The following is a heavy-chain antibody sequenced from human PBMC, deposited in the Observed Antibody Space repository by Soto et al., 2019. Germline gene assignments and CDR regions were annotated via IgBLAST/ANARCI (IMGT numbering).Heavy chain of an antibody. Sequence: SVKVSCKSSGGTFSSYAISWVRQAPGQGLEWMGGIIPIFGTANYAQKFQGRVTITADESKSTAYMELSSLRSEDTAVYYCARDRVVGANDFDYWGQGTLVTVSS. CDR2: IIPIFGTA. J-gene: IGHJ4*02. CDR3: ARDRVVGANDFDY. D-gene: IGHD1-26*01. CDR1: GGTFSSYA. V-gene: IGHV1-69*13.